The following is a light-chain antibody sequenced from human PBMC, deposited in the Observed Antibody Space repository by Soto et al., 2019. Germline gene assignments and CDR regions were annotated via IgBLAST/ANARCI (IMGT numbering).Light chain of an antibody. CDR1: QRVSTN. Sequence: EIVMTQSPATLSLSPGERATLSCRASQRVSTNLAWYQQKPGQAPRLLIYGASTRASAIPARFSGSGSGTEFTLTITSLQSQDFAAYYCQKYNNAPHTFGQGTKLEIK. CDR2: GAS. CDR3: QKYNNAPHT. J-gene: IGKJ2*01. V-gene: IGKV3-15*01.